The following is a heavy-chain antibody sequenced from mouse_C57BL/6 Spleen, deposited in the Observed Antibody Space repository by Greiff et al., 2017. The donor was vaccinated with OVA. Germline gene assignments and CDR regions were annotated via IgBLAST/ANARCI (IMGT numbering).Heavy chain of an antibody. Sequence: VQLQQPGAELVMPGASVKLSCKASGYTFTSYWMHWVKQRPGQGLEWIGELDPSDSYTNYNQKFKGKSTLTVDKSSSTAYMQLSSLTSEDSAVYYCARGGFITTVVAWYFDVWGTGTTVTVSS. V-gene: IGHV1-69*01. CDR1: GYTFTSYW. J-gene: IGHJ1*03. CDR3: ARGGFITTVVAWYFDV. D-gene: IGHD1-1*01. CDR2: LDPSDSYT.